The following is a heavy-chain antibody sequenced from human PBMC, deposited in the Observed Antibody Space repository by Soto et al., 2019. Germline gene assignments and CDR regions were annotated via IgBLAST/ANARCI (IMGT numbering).Heavy chain of an antibody. V-gene: IGHV5-51*01. CDR2: IYPGDSDT. CDR1: GYSFTNYW. Sequence: GESLKISCKASGYSFTNYWIAWVRHMPGKGLEWMGIIYPGDSDTRYSPSFQGQVTISADKSITTAYLHWGSLKASDTAMYYCARTREAGKYYYGVDVWGQGTTVTVS. CDR3: ARTREAGKYYYGVDV. J-gene: IGHJ6*02. D-gene: IGHD6-19*01.